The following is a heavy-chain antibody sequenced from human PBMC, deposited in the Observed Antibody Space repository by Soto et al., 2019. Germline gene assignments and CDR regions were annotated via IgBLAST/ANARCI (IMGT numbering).Heavy chain of an antibody. CDR2: ISGSGGST. CDR1: GFTFSSYA. Sequence: SGGSLRLSCAASGFTFSSYAMSWVRQAPGKGLEWVSAISGSGGSTYYADSVKGRFTISRDNSKNTLYLQMNSLRAEDTAVYYCAKGGRIYYYYYMDVWGKGTTVTVSS. V-gene: IGHV3-23*01. D-gene: IGHD2-15*01. CDR3: AKGGRIYYYYYMDV. J-gene: IGHJ6*03.